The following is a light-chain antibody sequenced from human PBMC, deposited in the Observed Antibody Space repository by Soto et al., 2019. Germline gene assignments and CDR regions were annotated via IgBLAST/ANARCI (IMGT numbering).Light chain of an antibody. Sequence: EIVLTQSPGTLSLSLGERATLSCRASQSVSSSYLAWYQQKPGQAPRLLIYGASSRATGIPDRFSGSGSGTEFTLIISRLEPEDFAVYYCQQYSSSPRTFGQGTKGDIK. CDR1: QSVSSSY. CDR3: QQYSSSPRT. CDR2: GAS. J-gene: IGKJ1*01. V-gene: IGKV3-20*01.